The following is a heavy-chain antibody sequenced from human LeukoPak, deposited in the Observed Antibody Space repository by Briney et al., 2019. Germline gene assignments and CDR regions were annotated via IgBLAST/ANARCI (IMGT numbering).Heavy chain of an antibody. D-gene: IGHD1-26*01. CDR1: GFTFSSYG. CDR2: IWSDGSNK. J-gene: IGHJ4*02. V-gene: IGHV3-33*01. Sequence: GGSLRLSCEASGFTFSSYGIHWVRQAPGKVLEWVAVIWSDGSNKYYADSVKGRFTISRDNSKNTLYLQLNSLRAEDTAVYYCARASGSFDYWGQGTLVSVSS. CDR3: ARASGSFDY.